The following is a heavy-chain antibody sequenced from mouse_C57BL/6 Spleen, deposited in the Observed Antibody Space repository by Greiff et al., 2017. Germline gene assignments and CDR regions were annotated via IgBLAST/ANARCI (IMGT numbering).Heavy chain of an antibody. CDR1: GYTFTSYW. CDR3: AREGGYGNYGDY. CDR2: IDPSDSYT. D-gene: IGHD2-1*01. Sequence: QVHVKQPGAELVKPGASVKLSCKASGYTFTSYWMQWVKQRPGQGLEWIGEIDPSDSYTNYNQKFKGKATLTVDTSSSTAYMQRSSLTSEDSAVYYCAREGGYGNYGDYWGQGTTLTVSS. J-gene: IGHJ2*01. V-gene: IGHV1-50*01.